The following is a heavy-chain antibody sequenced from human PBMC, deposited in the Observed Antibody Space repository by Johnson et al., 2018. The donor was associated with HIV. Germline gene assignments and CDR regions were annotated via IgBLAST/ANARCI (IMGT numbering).Heavy chain of an antibody. Sequence: VQLVESGGGLVRPGGSLRLSCVASGFAVSGYYMSWVRQAPGKGLEWVSVLFSGDTTYYADSVKGRFTISRDNSKNTLYLQMNSLRAGDTAVYYCARHKGQQYDTFDIWGQGTMVTVSS. D-gene: IGHD6-13*01. V-gene: IGHV3-66*02. CDR2: LFSGDTT. J-gene: IGHJ3*02. CDR3: ARHKGQQYDTFDI. CDR1: GFAVSGYY.